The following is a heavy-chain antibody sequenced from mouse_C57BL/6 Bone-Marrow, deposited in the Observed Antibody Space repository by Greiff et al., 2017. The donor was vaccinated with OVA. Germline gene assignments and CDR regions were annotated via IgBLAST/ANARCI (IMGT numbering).Heavy chain of an antibody. CDR3: TCITTVVAFDD. CDR2: IRNKANNHAT. J-gene: IGHJ2*01. D-gene: IGHD1-1*01. CDR1: GFTFSDAW. V-gene: IGHV6-6*01. Sequence: EVKLVESGGGLVQPGGSMKLSCAASGFTFSDAWMDWVRQSPEKGLEWVAEIRNKANNHATYYAESVKGRFTISRDDSKSSVYLQMNSLRAEDTGIYYCTCITTVVAFDDWGQGTTLTVSS.